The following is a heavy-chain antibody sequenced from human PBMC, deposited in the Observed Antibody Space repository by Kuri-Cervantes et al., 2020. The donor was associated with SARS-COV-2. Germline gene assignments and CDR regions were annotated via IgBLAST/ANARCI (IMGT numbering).Heavy chain of an antibody. CDR1: GFTFSSYW. CDR3: ARGGHGGDIVVVPAAPYYYGMDV. V-gene: IGHV3-74*01. Sequence: GGSLRLSCAASGFTFSSYWMHWVRQAPGKGLVWVSRINSDGSSTSYADSVKGRFTTSRDNAKNTLYLQMNSLRSDDTAVYYCARGGHGGDIVVVPAAPYYYGMDVWGQGTTVTVSS. J-gene: IGHJ6*02. D-gene: IGHD2-2*01. CDR2: INSDGSST.